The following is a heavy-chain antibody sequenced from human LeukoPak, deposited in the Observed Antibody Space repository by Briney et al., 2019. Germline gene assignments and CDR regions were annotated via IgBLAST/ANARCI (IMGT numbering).Heavy chain of an antibody. V-gene: IGHV1-24*01. CDR3: ATEQDTAMVAGGFDY. CDR1: GYTPPELS. CDR2: FDPEDGET. J-gene: IGHJ4*02. Sequence: ASVKVSCKVSGYTPPELSLHWVRQAPGKRPEWVGGFDPEDGETIYAQKFQGRVTMTEDTSTDTAYMELSSLRSEDTAVYYCATEQDTAMVAGGFDYWGQGTLVTVSS. D-gene: IGHD5-18*01.